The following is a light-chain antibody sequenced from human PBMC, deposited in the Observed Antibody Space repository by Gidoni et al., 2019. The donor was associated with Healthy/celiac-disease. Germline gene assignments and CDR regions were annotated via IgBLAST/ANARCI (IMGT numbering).Light chain of an antibody. J-gene: IGKJ1*01. CDR1: QSVSRN. Sequence: EIVMTQSPATLSVSPGERATLSCRASQSVSRNLAWYQQKPGQAPRLLIYGASTRATGIQARFSGSGSGTEFTLTISSLQSEEFAVYYCQQYNNWPQTFGQGTKVEIK. CDR3: QQYNNWPQT. CDR2: GAS. V-gene: IGKV3-15*01.